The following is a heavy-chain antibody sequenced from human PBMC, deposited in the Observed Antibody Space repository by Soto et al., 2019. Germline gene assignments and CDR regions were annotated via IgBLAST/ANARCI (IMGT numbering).Heavy chain of an antibody. Sequence: VASVKVSCKASGYTFTSYGISWVRQAPGQGLEWMGWISAYNGNTNYAQKLQGRVTMTTDTSTSTAYMELRSLRSDDTAVYYCARDFSPRDYDSSGYYYADDYWGQGTLVTVSS. CDR3: ARDFSPRDYDSSGYYYADDY. J-gene: IGHJ4*02. V-gene: IGHV1-18*01. CDR1: GYTFTSYG. CDR2: ISAYNGNT. D-gene: IGHD3-22*01.